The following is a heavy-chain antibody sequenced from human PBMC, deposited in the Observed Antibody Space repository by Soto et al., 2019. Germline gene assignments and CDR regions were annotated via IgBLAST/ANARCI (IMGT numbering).Heavy chain of an antibody. CDR1: GFTFRSYV. CDR3: ARWGTTGGVDV. D-gene: IGHD3-16*01. CDR2: TSYDGSNK. V-gene: IGHV3-30*19. Sequence: QVQLVESGGGVVQPGTSLRLSCVGSGFTFRSYVIHWVRQAPGKGLEWVALTSYDGSNKYYDDSVKGRFTISGDKSRNTVDLQMDSLRLEDTAIYYCARWGTTGGVDVRGQGTLVSVSS. J-gene: IGHJ4*02.